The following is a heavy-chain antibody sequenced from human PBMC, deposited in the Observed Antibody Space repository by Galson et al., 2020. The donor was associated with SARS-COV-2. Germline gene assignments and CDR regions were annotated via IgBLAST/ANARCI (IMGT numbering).Heavy chain of an antibody. V-gene: IGHV1-18*01. J-gene: IGHJ4*02. D-gene: IGHD3-10*01. CDR3: ARLLGSGSFIDY. Sequence: ASVKVSCKASGYTFNTYGVTWVRQAPGQGLEWVGWIIAFNGNTNSAQKVQGRVTMTTDTSTSTAYMELRRLRSDDTAVYYCARLLGSGSFIDYWGQGTLVTVSS. CDR2: IIAFNGNT. CDR1: GYTFNTYG.